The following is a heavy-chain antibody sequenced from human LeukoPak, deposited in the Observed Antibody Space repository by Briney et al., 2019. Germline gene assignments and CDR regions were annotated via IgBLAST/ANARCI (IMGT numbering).Heavy chain of an antibody. D-gene: IGHD3-10*01. CDR2: IWYDGSNK. V-gene: IGHV3-33*06. CDR1: GFTFSSYG. CDR3: AKAGSDYGSGSYWFDY. J-gene: IGHJ4*02. Sequence: GGSLRLSCAASGFTFSSYGMHWVRQAPGKGLEWVAVIWYDGSNKYYADSVKGRFIISRDNSKNTLYLQMNSLRAEDTAVYYCAKAGSDYGSGSYWFDYWGQGTLVTVSS.